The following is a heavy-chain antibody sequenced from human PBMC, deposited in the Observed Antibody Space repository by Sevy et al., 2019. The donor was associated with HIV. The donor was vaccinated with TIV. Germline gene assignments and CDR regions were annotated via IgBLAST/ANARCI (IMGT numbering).Heavy chain of an antibody. J-gene: IGHJ4*02. CDR1: GFAFSSYT. D-gene: IGHD5-18*01. V-gene: IGHV3-48*02. CDR3: ARASAETAALDF. CDR2: ISSGSRSI. Sequence: GGSLRLSCAASGFAFSSYTMNWVRQAPGKGLEWVSYISSGSRSIYYADSVKGRFTISRDNAKNLVYMHMNSLRDEDTAVYYCARASAETAALDFWGQRTLVTVSS.